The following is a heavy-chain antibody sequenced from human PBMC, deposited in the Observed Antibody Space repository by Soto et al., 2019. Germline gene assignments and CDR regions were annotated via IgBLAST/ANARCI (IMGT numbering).Heavy chain of an antibody. J-gene: IGHJ4*02. CDR1: GFTFSAYA. Sequence: EVQLLQSGGDLVQPGGSLRLSCAASGFTFSAYAMSWVRQAPGKGLEWVSAISGSGDRTYYADSVKGRFTISRDSSENPLYLQMNSLRAWNRSKYYCAKCRMDCYGSGSLWYLDYWGQGPLVIVSS. CDR2: ISGSGDRT. D-gene: IGHD3-10*01. CDR3: AKCRMDCYGSGSLWYLDY. V-gene: IGHV3-23*01.